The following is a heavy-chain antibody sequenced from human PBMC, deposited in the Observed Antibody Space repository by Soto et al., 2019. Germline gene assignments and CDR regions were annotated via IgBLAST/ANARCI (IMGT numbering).Heavy chain of an antibody. CDR1: GGSITNYY. Sequence: SETLSLTCTVSGGSITNYYWTWIRQPAGKGLEWIGRIYTNGDTNYNPSLKSRITMSVDTSKNQFSLNLSSVTAADTAVYYCARDYYGSGSRFDYWGQGTLVTVSS. J-gene: IGHJ4*02. CDR2: IYTNGDT. V-gene: IGHV4-4*07. D-gene: IGHD3-10*01. CDR3: ARDYYGSGSRFDY.